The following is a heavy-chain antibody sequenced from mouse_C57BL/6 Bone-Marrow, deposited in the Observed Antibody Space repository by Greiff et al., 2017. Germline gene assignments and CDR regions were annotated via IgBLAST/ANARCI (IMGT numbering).Heavy chain of an antibody. CDR2: IDPSDSYT. Sequence: VQLQQPGAELVMPGASVKLSCKASGYTFTSYWMHWVKQRPGQGLEWIGEIDPSDSYTNYNQKFKGKSTLTVDKSSSAAYMQLRSLTSEDSAVYYCARGDLHEGFAYWGQGTLVTVSA. V-gene: IGHV1-69*01. J-gene: IGHJ3*01. CDR3: ARGDLHEGFAY. CDR1: GYTFTSYW.